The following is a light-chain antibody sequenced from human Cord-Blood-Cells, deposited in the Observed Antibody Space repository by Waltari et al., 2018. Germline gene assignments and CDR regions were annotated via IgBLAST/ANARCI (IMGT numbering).Light chain of an antibody. CDR2: GAS. J-gene: IGKJ3*01. CDR3: QQYGSF. CDR1: QSVSSSY. Sequence: EIVLTQSPGTLSLSPGERATLSCRASQSVSSSYLAWYQQKPGQAPRLLIYGASSRATDIPDRFSGGGSGTDFTLTISRLEPEDFAVYYCQQYGSFFGPGTKVDIK. V-gene: IGKV3-20*01.